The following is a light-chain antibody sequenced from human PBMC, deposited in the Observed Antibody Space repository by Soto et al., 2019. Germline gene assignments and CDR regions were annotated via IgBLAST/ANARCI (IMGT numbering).Light chain of an antibody. V-gene: IGKV3-20*01. CDR3: QIYGSPFT. J-gene: IGKJ3*01. CDR2: GGS. CDR1: QSLVSNY. Sequence: EIVLTQSPGTLSLSPGERATLSCRASQSLVSNYLVWNKQKPGQAPRLVLYGGSLRASGIPDRFSGSGSGTDFTLTITRVEPEDFAVYYCQIYGSPFTFGPGTKVDIK.